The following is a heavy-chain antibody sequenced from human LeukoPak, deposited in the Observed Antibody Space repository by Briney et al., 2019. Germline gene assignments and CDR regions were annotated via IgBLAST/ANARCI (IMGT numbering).Heavy chain of an antibody. D-gene: IGHD2-15*01. J-gene: IGHJ4*02. CDR2: ISWNSGSI. V-gene: IGHV3-9*01. CDR3: AKDKAVSWVAYYFDY. CDR1: GFTFDDYA. Sequence: GRSLRLSCAASGFTFDDYAMHWVRQAPGKGLEWASSISWNSGSIGYADSVKGRFTISRDNAKNSLYLQMNSLRAEDTALYYCAKDKAVSWVAYYFDYWGQGTLVTVSS.